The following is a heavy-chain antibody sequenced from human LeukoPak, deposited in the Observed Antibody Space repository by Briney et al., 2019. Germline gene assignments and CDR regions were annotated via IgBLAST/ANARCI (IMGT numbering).Heavy chain of an antibody. Sequence: PGGSLRLTREASGFAFSDFSLNWVRQATGKGLEWISYISSNSATMEYADSVKGRFTISRDNAKNSVFLQMNSLRPDDTGVYYCASVPRITTFTVVTRRNWFDPWGQGTLVTVSS. CDR3: ASVPRITTFTVVTRRNWFDP. V-gene: IGHV3-48*04. D-gene: IGHD3-3*01. CDR2: ISSNSATM. J-gene: IGHJ5*02. CDR1: GFAFSDFS.